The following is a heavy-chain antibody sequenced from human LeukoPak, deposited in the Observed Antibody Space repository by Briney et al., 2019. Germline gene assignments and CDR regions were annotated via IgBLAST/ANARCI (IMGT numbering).Heavy chain of an antibody. CDR1: GGSISSGSYY. J-gene: IGHJ5*02. CDR3: ARDCSSTSCPLRVDP. Sequence: PSETLSLTCTVSGGSISSGSYYWRWIRQPAGRGLEWIGRIYTSGSTNYNPSLKSRVTISVDTSKNQFSLKLSSVTAAETAVYYCARDCSSTSCPLRVDPWGQGTLVTVSS. V-gene: IGHV4-61*02. CDR2: IYTSGST. D-gene: IGHD2-2*01.